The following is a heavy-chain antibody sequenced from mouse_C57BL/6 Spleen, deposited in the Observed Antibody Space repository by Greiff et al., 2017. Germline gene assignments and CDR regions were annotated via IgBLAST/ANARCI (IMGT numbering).Heavy chain of an antibody. J-gene: IGHJ4*01. CDR3: ARDYAMDY. CDR1: GFTFSDYG. Sequence: EVQLVESGGGLVKPGGSLKLSCAASGFTFSDYGMHWVRQAPEKGLEWVAYISSGSSTIYYADPVKGRFTISRDNAKNTLFLQMTSLRSEDTAMYYCARDYAMDYWGQGTSVTVSS. V-gene: IGHV5-17*01. CDR2: ISSGSSTI.